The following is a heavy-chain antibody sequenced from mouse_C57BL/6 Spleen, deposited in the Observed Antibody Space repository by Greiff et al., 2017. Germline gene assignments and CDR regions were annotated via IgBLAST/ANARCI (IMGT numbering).Heavy chain of an antibody. CDR2: INPSTGGT. J-gene: IGHJ1*03. D-gene: IGHD1-1*01. V-gene: IGHV1-42*01. CDR1: GYSFTGYY. Sequence: EVQLQQSGPELVKPGASVKISCKASGYSFTGYYMNWVKQSPEKSLEWIGEINPSTGGTTYNQKFKAKATLTVDKSSSTAYMQLKSLTSEDSAVYYCARVGYYGSYRYFDVWGTGTTVTVSS. CDR3: ARVGYYGSYRYFDV.